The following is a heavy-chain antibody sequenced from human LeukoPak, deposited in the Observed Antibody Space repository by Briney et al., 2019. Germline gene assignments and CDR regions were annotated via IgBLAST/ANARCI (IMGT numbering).Heavy chain of an antibody. CDR1: GGSISSSTW. V-gene: IGHV4-4*02. Sequence: KPSGTLSLTCAVSGGSISSSTWWSWVRQPPGRGLEWIGEIYHSGSTNYNPSLKSRLTISVDKSKNQFSLKLTSVTAADTAVYYCASVHTATVTFDYWGQGTLVTVSS. CDR2: IYHSGST. J-gene: IGHJ4*02. D-gene: IGHD5-18*01. CDR3: ASVHTATVTFDY.